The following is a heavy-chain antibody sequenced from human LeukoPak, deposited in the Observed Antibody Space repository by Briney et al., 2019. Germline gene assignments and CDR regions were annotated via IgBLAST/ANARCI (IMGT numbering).Heavy chain of an antibody. CDR2: IYTSGST. CDR1: GGSISSGSYY. V-gene: IGHV4-61*02. D-gene: IGHD2-15*01. J-gene: IGHJ5*02. CDR3: ARASCGGGTCYDSRGWFDP. Sequence: PSETLSLTCTVSGGSISSGSYYWSWFRQPAEKGLEWIGRIYTSGSTYYKQSLKSRVTISVDTSKNQFSLKLRSVTAADTAVYYCARASCGGGTCYDSRGWFDPWGQGTLVTVSS.